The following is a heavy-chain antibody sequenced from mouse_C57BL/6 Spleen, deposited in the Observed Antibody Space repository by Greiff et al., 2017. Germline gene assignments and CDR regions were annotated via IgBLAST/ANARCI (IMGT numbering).Heavy chain of an antibody. Sequence: QVTLKESGPGILQPSQTLSLTCSFSGFSLSTFGMGVGWIRQPSGKGLEWLAHIWWDDDKYYNPALKRRLTISKDTSKNQVFLKIANVDTADTATYYCARMDYYGSSYVGFAYWGQGTLVTVSA. CDR1: GFSLSTFGMG. CDR2: IWWDDDK. V-gene: IGHV8-8*01. J-gene: IGHJ3*01. CDR3: ARMDYYGSSYVGFAY. D-gene: IGHD1-1*01.